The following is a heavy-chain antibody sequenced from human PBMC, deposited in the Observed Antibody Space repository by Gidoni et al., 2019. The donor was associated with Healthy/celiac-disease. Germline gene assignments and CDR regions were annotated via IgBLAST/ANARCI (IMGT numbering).Heavy chain of an antibody. Sequence: HVQLVASGGGVVQPGRSLRLSCAGSGFTFSSVALPWVRQAPGKGMAWVAVISYDVSNKYYADSVKGRFTISRDNSKNTLYLQMNSLRAEDTAVYYCAKAVYYYDSNSPGGIHGDWFDPWGQGTLVTVSS. CDR2: ISYDVSNK. V-gene: IGHV3-30*18. J-gene: IGHJ5*02. CDR3: AKAVYYYDSNSPGGIHGDWFDP. CDR1: GFTFSSVA. D-gene: IGHD3-22*01.